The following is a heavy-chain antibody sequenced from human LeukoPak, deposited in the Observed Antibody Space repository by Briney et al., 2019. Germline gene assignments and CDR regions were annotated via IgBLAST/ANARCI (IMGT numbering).Heavy chain of an antibody. Sequence: SEALSLTCTVSGGSISSYYWSWIRQSPGKGLEWVGHIYNFGSTNYNPSLKSRVTISVDTSKNQFSLKLSSVTAADTAVYYCARAIVVVVTAPPYWYFDLWGRGTLVTVSS. CDR2: IYNFGST. CDR3: ARAIVVVVTAPPYWYFDL. CDR1: GGSISSYY. D-gene: IGHD2-21*02. J-gene: IGHJ2*01. V-gene: IGHV4-4*08.